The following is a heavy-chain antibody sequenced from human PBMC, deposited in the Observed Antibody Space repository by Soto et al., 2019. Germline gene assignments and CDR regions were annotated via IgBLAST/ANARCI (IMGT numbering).Heavy chain of an antibody. Sequence: QVQLVQSGAEVKKPGASVKVSCKASGYTFTSYDINWVRQATGQGLEWMGWMNPNSGNTGYAQKFQGKVTMTRNTSISTAYMELSRLRSEATAVYCCAIEAVRCMAVWFQGTTVSVSS. CDR3: AIEAVRCMAV. J-gene: IGHJ6*02. V-gene: IGHV1-8*01. CDR2: MNPNSGNT. CDR1: GYTFTSYD.